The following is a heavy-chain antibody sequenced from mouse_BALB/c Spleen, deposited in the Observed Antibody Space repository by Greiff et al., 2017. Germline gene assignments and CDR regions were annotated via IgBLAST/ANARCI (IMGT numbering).Heavy chain of an antibody. CDR2: INSNGGST. CDR3: ARQGTVVAHWHFDV. CDR1: GFTFSSYY. J-gene: IGHJ1*01. V-gene: IGHV5-6-2*01. Sequence: EVKLMESGGGLVKLGGSLKLSCAASGFTFSSYYMSWVRQTPEKRLELVAAINSNGGSTYYPDTVKGRFTISRDNAKNTLYLQMSSLKSEDTALYYCARQGTVVAHWHFDVWGAGTTVTVSS. D-gene: IGHD1-1*01.